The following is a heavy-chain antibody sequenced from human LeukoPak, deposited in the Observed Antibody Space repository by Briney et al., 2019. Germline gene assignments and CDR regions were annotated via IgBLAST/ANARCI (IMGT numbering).Heavy chain of an antibody. J-gene: IGHJ3*02. V-gene: IGHV3-30*02. CDR1: GSTFSSYG. D-gene: IGHD2-2*01. Sequence: GGSLRLSCAASGSTFSSYGMHWVRQAPGKGLEWVAFIRYDGSNKYYADSVKGRFTISRDNSKNTLYLQMNSLRAEDTAVYYCAKGLYCSSTSCSDAFDIWGQGTMVTVSS. CDR3: AKGLYCSSTSCSDAFDI. CDR2: IRYDGSNK.